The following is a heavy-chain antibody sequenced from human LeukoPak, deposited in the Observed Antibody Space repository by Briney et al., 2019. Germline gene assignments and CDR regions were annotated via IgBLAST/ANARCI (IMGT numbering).Heavy chain of an antibody. CDR3: VREERGLAIDY. CDR2: ISSSGDNT. V-gene: IGHV3-64*02. Sequence: GGSLRLSCAASGFIFKNYAMHWVRQAPGKGLEYVSAISSSGDNTYYGDSVKGRFTISRDNSKNTLSLQMSSLRVEDTAVYYCVREERGLAIDYWGQGTLVTVSS. D-gene: IGHD5-12*01. CDR1: GFIFKNYA. J-gene: IGHJ4*02.